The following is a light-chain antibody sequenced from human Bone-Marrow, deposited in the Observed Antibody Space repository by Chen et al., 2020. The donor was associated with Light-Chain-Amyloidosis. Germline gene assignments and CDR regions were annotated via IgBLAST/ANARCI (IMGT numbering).Light chain of an antibody. J-gene: IGLJ3*02. CDR2: EVT. CDR1: SGDVGGYHS. CDR3: CSSAGSNTWV. Sequence: QSALTQPPSASGSPGQSVTISCTGTSGDVGGYHSVSWYQQYPGKAPKLIPYEVTKRPSGVPDRFSGSRSGNTASLTVSGLQADDEADYYCCSSAGSNTWVFGGGTKVAVL. V-gene: IGLV2-8*01.